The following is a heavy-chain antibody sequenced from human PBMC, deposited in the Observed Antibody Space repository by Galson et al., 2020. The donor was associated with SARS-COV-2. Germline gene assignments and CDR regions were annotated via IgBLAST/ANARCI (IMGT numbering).Heavy chain of an antibody. V-gene: IGHV3-7*01. CDR1: GFTFSSDW. CDR2: IGRDGSEK. D-gene: IGHD1-20*01. Sequence: QLGESLKISCAASGFTFSSDWMNWVRQAPGKGLEWVANIGRDGSEKYYVDSVKGRFTISRDNAKNSLYLQMNSLRAEDTAVYYCARHNQAANWGQGTLVTVSS. CDR3: ARHNQAAN. J-gene: IGHJ4*02.